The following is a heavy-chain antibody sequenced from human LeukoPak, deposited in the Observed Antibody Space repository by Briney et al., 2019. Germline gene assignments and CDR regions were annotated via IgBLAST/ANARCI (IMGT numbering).Heavy chain of an antibody. D-gene: IGHD3-22*01. CDR1: GDSIYSRDYY. J-gene: IGHJ3*02. V-gene: IGHV4-39*01. CDR3: ARGPYSYDSSGAFDI. CDR2: IYYSGRT. Sequence: SETLSLTCTVSGDSIYSRDYYWGWIRQPPGMGLEWIGTIYYSGRTYYNPSLKSRVTVSVDTSKNQFSLKLTSVTAADTAVYFCARGPYSYDSSGAFDIWGQGTMVTVSS.